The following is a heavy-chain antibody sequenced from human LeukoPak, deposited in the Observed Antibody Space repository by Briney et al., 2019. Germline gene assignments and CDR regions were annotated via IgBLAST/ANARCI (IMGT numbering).Heavy chain of an antibody. CDR1: GFTFSDYY. V-gene: IGHV3-7*03. Sequence: GGSLRLSCAASGFTFSDYYMSWVRQVPGRGPEWVANVNRDGSETYYLDSVKGRFTISKDNAKNSLYLQMNSLRAEDTALYHCARNNGMDVWGQGTTVIVSS. CDR2: VNRDGSET. J-gene: IGHJ6*02. CDR3: ARNNGMDV.